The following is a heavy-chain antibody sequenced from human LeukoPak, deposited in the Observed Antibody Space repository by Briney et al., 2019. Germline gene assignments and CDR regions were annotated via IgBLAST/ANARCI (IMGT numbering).Heavy chain of an antibody. CDR3: ARERRQYSSGWYVSYFDY. CDR1: GYTFTSYG. CDR2: IIPIFGTA. J-gene: IGHJ4*02. V-gene: IGHV1-69*13. D-gene: IGHD6-19*01. Sequence: SVKVSCKASGYTFTSYGISWVRQAPGQGLEWMGGIIPIFGTANYAQKFQGRVTITADESTSTAYMELSSLRSEDTAVYYCARERRQYSSGWYVSYFDYWGQGTLVTVSS.